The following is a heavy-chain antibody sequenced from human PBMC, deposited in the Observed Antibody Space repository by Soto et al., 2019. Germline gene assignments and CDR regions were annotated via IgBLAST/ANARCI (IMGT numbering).Heavy chain of an antibody. CDR1: GGSISSYY. V-gene: IGHV4-34*01. CDR2: INHSGSA. Sequence: SETLSLTCTVSGGSISSYYWSWIRQPPGKGLQWIGQINHSGSASYNPSLKSRVTISVHTSNSQFSLELSSVTAADTAVYYCARGLITGSHYSGGWYYFDSWGQGTQVTVSS. D-gene: IGHD6-19*01. J-gene: IGHJ4*02. CDR3: ARGLITGSHYSGGWYYFDS.